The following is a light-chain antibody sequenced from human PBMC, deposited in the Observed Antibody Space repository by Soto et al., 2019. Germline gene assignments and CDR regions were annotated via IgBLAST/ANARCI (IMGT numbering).Light chain of an antibody. CDR2: EVS. CDR3: SSYTSSSTR. CDR1: SSDVGSYNY. V-gene: IGLV2-14*01. J-gene: IGLJ1*01. Sequence: SALTQPASVSGSPGKSITISCTGTSSDVGSYNYVSWYQQHPGKAPKLMIYEVSDRPSGISSRFSGSKSGNTASLTISGLQTEDEADYYCSSYTSSSTRFGTGTKVTVL.